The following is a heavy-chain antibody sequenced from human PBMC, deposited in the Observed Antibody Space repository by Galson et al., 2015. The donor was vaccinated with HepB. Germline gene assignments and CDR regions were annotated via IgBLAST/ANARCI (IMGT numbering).Heavy chain of an antibody. V-gene: IGHV1-3*01. J-gene: IGHJ4*02. D-gene: IGHD3-3*01. CDR3: ARAYYDFWSGYYRNFDY. CDR1: GYTFTSYA. Sequence: SVKVSCKASGYTFTSYAMNWVRQAPGQRLEWMGWINACNGNTKYSQKFKGRVTITRDKSTSTAYMELNSLRSEDTAVYYCARAYYDFWSGYYRNFDYWGQGTLVTVSS. CDR2: INACNGNT.